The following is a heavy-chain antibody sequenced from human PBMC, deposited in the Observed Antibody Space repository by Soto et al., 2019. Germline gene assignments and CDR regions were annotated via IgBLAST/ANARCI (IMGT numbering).Heavy chain of an antibody. CDR2: VSPYNGNT. CDR3: VRGGILEANRPYYYYGLDV. Sequence: ASVNVSCKVFGYTFSTYGLSWVRQAPGQGLEWMGWVSPYNGNTYYAPGLQGRVTMTTDTSTNTAYMSLRSLRSDDTAIYYCVRGGILEANRPYYYYGLDVWGHGTPVTVSS. CDR1: GYTFSTYG. J-gene: IGHJ6*02. V-gene: IGHV1-18*01. D-gene: IGHD1-1*01.